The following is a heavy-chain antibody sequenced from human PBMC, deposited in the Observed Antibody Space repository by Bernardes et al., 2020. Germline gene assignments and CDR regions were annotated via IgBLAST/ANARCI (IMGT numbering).Heavy chain of an antibody. CDR1: GGTFSSYA. CDR3: ARDARDYYDSSGYYKIDAFDI. J-gene: IGHJ3*02. D-gene: IGHD3-22*01. Sequence: SVKVSCKASGGTFSSYAISWVRQAPGQGLEWMGGIIPIFGTANYAQKFQGRVTITADESTSTAYMELSSLRSEDTAVYYCARDARDYYDSSGYYKIDAFDIWGQGTMVTGSS. V-gene: IGHV1-69*13. CDR2: IIPIFGTA.